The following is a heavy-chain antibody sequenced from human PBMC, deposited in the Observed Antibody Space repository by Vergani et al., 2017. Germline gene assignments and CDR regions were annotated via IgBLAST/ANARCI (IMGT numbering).Heavy chain of an antibody. CDR1: GYTFTTYG. V-gene: IGHV1-18*01. CDR3: ARGRLKIEGVTSNWFDP. Sequence: QVQLVQSGTEVKKPGASVKVSCKASGYTFTTYGISWVRQAPGQGLEWMGWISASNGNTNYAQKLLGRVTMTTDRSTSTAYMELRSLRSDDTAVYYCARGRLKIEGVTSNWFDPWSQGTLVTVSS. CDR2: ISASNGNT. J-gene: IGHJ5*02. D-gene: IGHD1-26*01.